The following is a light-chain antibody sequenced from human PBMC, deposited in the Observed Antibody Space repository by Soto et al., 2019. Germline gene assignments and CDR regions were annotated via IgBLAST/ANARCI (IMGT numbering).Light chain of an antibody. CDR2: EVS. V-gene: IGLV2-14*01. J-gene: IGLJ3*02. Sequence: QSALTQPASVSGSPGQSITISCTGTSSDVGGYNYVSWYQQHPGKAHKLMIYEVSKRPSRVSNRFSGSKSGNTASLTISGLQAEDEADYYCSSYTSSSTHWVFGGGTKLTVL. CDR1: SSDVGGYNY. CDR3: SSYTSSSTHWV.